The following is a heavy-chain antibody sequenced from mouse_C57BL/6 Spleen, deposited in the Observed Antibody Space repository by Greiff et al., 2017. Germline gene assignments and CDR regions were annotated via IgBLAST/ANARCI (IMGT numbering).Heavy chain of an antibody. CDR3: ARKGITSVGDY. CDR2: IDPSDSYT. J-gene: IGHJ2*01. V-gene: IGHV1-50*01. Sequence: VQLQQPGAELVKPGASVKLSCKASGYTFTSYWMQWVKQRPGQGLEWIGDIDPSDSYTNYNEKFKGKATLTVDTSSSTAYMQLSSRTSEDSAVYYCARKGITSVGDYWGQGTTLTVSS. CDR1: GYTFTSYW. D-gene: IGHD1-1*01.